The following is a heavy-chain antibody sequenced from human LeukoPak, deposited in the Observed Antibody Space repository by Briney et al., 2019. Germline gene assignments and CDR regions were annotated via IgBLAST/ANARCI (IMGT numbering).Heavy chain of an antibody. V-gene: IGHV4-34*01. CDR2: INHSGST. J-gene: IGHJ5*02. Sequence: SETLSLTCAVYGGSFSGYYWSWIRQPPGKGLEWIGEINHSGSTNYNPSLKSRVTIPVDTSKNQFSLKLSSVTAADTAVYYCARIGTYYDFWSGSWFDPWGQGTLVTVSS. CDR3: ARIGTYYDFWSGSWFDP. D-gene: IGHD3-3*01. CDR1: GGSFSGYY.